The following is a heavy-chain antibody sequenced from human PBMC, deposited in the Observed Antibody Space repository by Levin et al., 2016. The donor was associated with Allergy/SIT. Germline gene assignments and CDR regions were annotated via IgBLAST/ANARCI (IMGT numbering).Heavy chain of an antibody. CDR1: GFTFSSYG. V-gene: IGHV3-23*01. Sequence: GESLKISCAASGFTFSSYGMTWVRQAPGKGLEWVSVISGGGSTYYADSVKGRFTISRDNSKNTVFLQMNSLRAEDSALYYCATPPNSGYEHYWGQGTLVTVSS. CDR3: ATPPNSGYEHY. CDR2: ISGGGST. J-gene: IGHJ4*02. D-gene: IGHD5-12*01.